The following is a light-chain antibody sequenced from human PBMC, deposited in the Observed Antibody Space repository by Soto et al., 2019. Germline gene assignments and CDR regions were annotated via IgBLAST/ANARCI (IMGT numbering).Light chain of an antibody. V-gene: IGKV1-16*02. CDR1: QGIGND. CDR2: AAS. CDR3: KQYNSYPHT. Sequence: DIQMTQSPSSLSASVGDRVTITCRASQGIGNDLVWFQQKPGKAPKSLIYAASNLKGGVPSKFSCSGSGTDFTLTISSLQTEDFATYYCKQYNSYPHTFGQGTKVEIK. J-gene: IGKJ2*01.